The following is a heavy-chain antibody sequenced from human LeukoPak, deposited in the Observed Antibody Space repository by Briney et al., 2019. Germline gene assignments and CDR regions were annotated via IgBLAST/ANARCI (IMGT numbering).Heavy chain of an antibody. V-gene: IGHV3-23*01. D-gene: IGHD2-8*01. CDR2: ISGSGANT. CDR3: AKDVVMMVYAFDS. Sequence: GGSLRLSCVASGFTFTSHGMNWVRQAPGKGLEWVSVISGSGANTYYADSVKGRFTISRDNSKNTVYLQMNSLRPEDTATYYCAKDVVMMVYAFDSWGQGTLVTVSS. CDR1: GFTFTSHG. J-gene: IGHJ4*02.